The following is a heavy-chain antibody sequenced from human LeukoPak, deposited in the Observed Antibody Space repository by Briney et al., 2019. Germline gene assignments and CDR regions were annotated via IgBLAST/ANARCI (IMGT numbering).Heavy chain of an antibody. J-gene: IGHJ4*02. D-gene: IGHD4-17*01. CDR3: ARGTVTMDY. V-gene: IGHV4-59*01. Sequence: SETLSLTCTVSGGSMSSYYWSWIRQLPGKKLEWIGYVFYIGSTYYNPSLKSRVTISLDTSKNQFSLRLTSVTAADTAVYYCARGTVTMDYWGRGTLVTVSS. CDR1: GGSMSSYY. CDR2: VFYIGST.